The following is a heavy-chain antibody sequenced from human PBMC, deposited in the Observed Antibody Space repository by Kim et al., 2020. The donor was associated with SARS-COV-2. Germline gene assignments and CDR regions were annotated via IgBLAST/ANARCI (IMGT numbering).Heavy chain of an antibody. Sequence: AGAVKGRFTITRDNSKNTLYLQMNSLRAGDTAVYYCAKDPRHGDYGYFDYWGQGTLVTVSS. J-gene: IGHJ4*02. V-gene: IGHV3-30*02. CDR3: AKDPRHGDYGYFDY. D-gene: IGHD4-17*01.